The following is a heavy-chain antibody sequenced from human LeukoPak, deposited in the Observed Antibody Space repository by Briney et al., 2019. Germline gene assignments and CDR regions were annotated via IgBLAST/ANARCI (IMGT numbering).Heavy chain of an antibody. V-gene: IGHV4-59*12. J-gene: IGHJ6*03. CDR3: ACGVPHSYYYMDV. CDR1: GDSINTYY. D-gene: IGHD2-21*01. Sequence: SGTLSLTCTGSGDSINTYYWNWIRQPPGKGLEWIAHIYYTGSPTYTPSLNRRATLSLHTSNNQFSLSLSSVTAADTAVYYCACGVPHSYYYMDVWGKGTTVAVSS. CDR2: IYYTGSP.